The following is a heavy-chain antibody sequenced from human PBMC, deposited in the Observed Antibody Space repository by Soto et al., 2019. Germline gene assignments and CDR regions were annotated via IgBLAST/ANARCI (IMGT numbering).Heavy chain of an antibody. D-gene: IGHD4-17*01. J-gene: IGHJ3*02. CDR3: ARVSHGDGDYGGAFDI. V-gene: IGHV3-7*01. Sequence: GGSLRLSCAASGFTFSSYWMSWVRQAPGKGLEWVANIKQDGSEKYYVDSVKGRFTISRDNAKNSLYLQMNSLRAEDTAVYYCARVSHGDGDYGGAFDIWGQGTMVTVSS. CDR1: GFTFSSYW. CDR2: IKQDGSEK.